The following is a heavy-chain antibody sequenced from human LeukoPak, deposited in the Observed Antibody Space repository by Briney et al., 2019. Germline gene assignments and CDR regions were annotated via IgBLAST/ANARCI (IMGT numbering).Heavy chain of an antibody. D-gene: IGHD6-13*01. CDR1: GFTFNTYA. V-gene: IGHV3-23*01. Sequence: GGALRLSCAASGFTFNTYAMSWVRLAPGKGLEWVSAVRGGGVTSYYADSVEGRYTTSRDNSKRTLYLQMNSLRAEDTAIYNCAKDGPSGIAATADAFDIWGQGTMVTVFS. CDR3: AKDGPSGIAATADAFDI. J-gene: IGHJ3*02. CDR2: VRGGGVTS.